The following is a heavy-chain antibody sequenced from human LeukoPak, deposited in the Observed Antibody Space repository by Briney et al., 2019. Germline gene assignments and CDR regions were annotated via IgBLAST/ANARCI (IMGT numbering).Heavy chain of an antibody. V-gene: IGHV1-69*04. CDR1: GGTFSSYA. Sequence: SVKVSCKASGGTFSSYAIIWVRQAPGRGLEWMGRIIPILGIANYAQKFQGRVTITADKSTSTAYMELSSLRSEDTAVYYCARDLGYCSGSSCYSWGQGTLVTVSS. J-gene: IGHJ4*02. CDR3: ARDLGYCSGSSCYS. D-gene: IGHD2-15*01. CDR2: IIPILGIA.